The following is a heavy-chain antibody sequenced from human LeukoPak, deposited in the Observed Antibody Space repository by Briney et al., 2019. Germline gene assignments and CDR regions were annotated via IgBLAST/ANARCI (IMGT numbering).Heavy chain of an antibody. CDR3: ARSATTVVTPISAFDI. J-gene: IGHJ3*02. D-gene: IGHD4-23*01. Sequence: GASVKVSCKASGGTFSTDAISWVRQAPGQGLEWMGGIIPIFGAANYAQKFQGRVTITADESTSTAYMELSSLRSEDTAVYYCARSATTVVTPISAFDIWGQGTMVTVSS. V-gene: IGHV1-69*13. CDR2: IIPIFGAA. CDR1: GGTFSTDA.